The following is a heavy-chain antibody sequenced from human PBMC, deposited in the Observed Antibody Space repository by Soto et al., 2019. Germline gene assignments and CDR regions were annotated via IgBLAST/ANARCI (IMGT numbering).Heavy chain of an antibody. J-gene: IGHJ4*02. CDR1: GFTFSSYW. Sequence: EVQLVESGGNLVQPGGSLRLSCAASGFTFSSYWIHWVRQPPGKGLLWVSRINTDGSTTNYADSVKGRFTISRDNAKNTLYLQMNSPRAEDTAVYYCARGASGNYYLDYWGQGALVTISS. V-gene: IGHV3-74*01. CDR2: INTDGSTT. CDR3: ARGASGNYYLDY. D-gene: IGHD3-10*01.